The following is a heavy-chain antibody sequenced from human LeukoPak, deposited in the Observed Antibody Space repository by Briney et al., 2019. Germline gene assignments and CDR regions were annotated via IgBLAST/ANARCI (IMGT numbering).Heavy chain of an antibody. D-gene: IGHD3-9*01. CDR3: ARGNYDILTGYYEFDY. Sequence: ASVKVSCKASGYTFTGYYMHWVRQAPGQGLEWMGWINPNSGGTNYAQKFQGSVTMTRDTSISTAYMELSRLRSDDTAVYYCARGNYDILTGYYEFDYWGQGTLVTVSS. J-gene: IGHJ4*02. CDR2: INPNSGGT. V-gene: IGHV1-2*02. CDR1: GYTFTGYY.